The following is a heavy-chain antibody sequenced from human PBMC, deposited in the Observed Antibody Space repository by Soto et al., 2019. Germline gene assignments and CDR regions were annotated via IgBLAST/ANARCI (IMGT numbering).Heavy chain of an antibody. CDR2: ISGSGDST. CDR3: AKRVCTSTTCLSLDFYYYIGV. Sequence: EVQLLDSGGGLVQPGGSLRLSCAASGFTFSSYALSWVRQAPGKGLEWVSGISGSGDSTNYADSVKGRFTISRDNSENTVYLQMNSLRAEDTAVYYCAKRVCTSTTCLSLDFYYYIGVWGEGTTVTVSS. V-gene: IGHV3-23*01. D-gene: IGHD2-2*01. CDR1: GFTFSSYA. J-gene: IGHJ6*03.